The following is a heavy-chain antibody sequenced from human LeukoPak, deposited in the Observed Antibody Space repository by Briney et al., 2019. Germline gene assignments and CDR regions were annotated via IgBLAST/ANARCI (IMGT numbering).Heavy chain of an antibody. Sequence: PAGSLRLSCAASGFTFSSYWMSWVRQAPGKGLEWVANIKQDGSEKYYVDSVKGRFTISRDNAKNSLYLQMNSLRAEDTAVYYCARDYYDSSGYETSAFDIWGQGTMVTASS. CDR1: GFTFSSYW. V-gene: IGHV3-7*01. D-gene: IGHD3-22*01. CDR3: ARDYYDSSGYETSAFDI. CDR2: IKQDGSEK. J-gene: IGHJ3*02.